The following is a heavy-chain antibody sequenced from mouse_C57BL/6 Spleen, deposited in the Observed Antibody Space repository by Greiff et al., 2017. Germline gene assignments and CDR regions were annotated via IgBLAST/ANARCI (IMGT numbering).Heavy chain of an antibody. CDR1: GYTFTSYW. Sequence: QVQLQQPGAELVRPGSSVKLSCKASGYTFTSYWMDWVKQRPGQGLEWIGNIYPSDSATHYNQKFKDKATLTVDKSSSTAYMQLSSLTSEDSAVYYCAREDDYWYCDVWGTGTTVTVSS. J-gene: IGHJ1*03. CDR3: AREDDYWYCDV. V-gene: IGHV1-61*01. D-gene: IGHD2-3*01. CDR2: IYPSDSAT.